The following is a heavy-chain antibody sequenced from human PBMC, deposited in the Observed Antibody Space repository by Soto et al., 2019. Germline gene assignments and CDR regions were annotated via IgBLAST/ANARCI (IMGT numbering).Heavy chain of an antibody. Sequence: VQLQQWGAGLLKPSETLSLTCAVYGGSFSGYYWSWIRQPPGKGLEWIGEINHSGSTNYNPSLKSRVTISVDTSKNQFSLKLSSVTAADTAVYYCARGRLDSGYDLEYYFDYWGQGTLVTVSS. CDR2: INHSGST. J-gene: IGHJ4*02. CDR1: GGSFSGYY. CDR3: ARGRLDSGYDLEYYFDY. D-gene: IGHD5-12*01. V-gene: IGHV4-34*01.